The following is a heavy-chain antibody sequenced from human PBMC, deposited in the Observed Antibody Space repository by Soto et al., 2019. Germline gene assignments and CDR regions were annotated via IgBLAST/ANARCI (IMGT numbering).Heavy chain of an antibody. Sequence: PGESLKISCKGSGYTFTNYWIGWVRQMPGKGLEWMGIIYPGDSDTKYNPSFQGQVTISADKSITTTYLRRTSLKASDTAIYYCAASIFYYGMDVWGQGTTVTV. V-gene: IGHV5-51*01. CDR1: GYTFTNYW. CDR3: AASIFYYGMDV. CDR2: IYPGDSDT. J-gene: IGHJ6*02.